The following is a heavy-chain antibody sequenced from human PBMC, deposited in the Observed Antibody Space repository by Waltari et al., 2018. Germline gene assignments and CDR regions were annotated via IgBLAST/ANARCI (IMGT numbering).Heavy chain of an antibody. J-gene: IGHJ3*01. D-gene: IGHD5-12*01. CDR2: LSYSGAT. Sequence: VWIRRPPGQGLEWIGTLSYSGATYSSPSLKSRVTISGDTSKNQLSLILGSVTAADTAVYYCATYNGASIGTAAFDVWGQGTMVTVSA. V-gene: IGHV4-39*01. CDR3: ATYNGASIGTAAFDV.